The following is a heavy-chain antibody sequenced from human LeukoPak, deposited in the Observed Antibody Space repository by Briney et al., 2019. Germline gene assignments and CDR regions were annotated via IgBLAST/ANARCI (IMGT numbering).Heavy chain of an antibody. CDR3: ARGSEWELPPLL. J-gene: IGHJ4*02. V-gene: IGHV1-69*06. CDR1: GGTFSSYA. Sequence: SVKVSCKASGGTFSSYAISWVRQAPGQGLEWMGGIIPIFGTANYAQKFQGRVTITADKSTSTAYMELSSLRSEDTAVYYCARGSEWELPPLLWGQGTLVTVSS. CDR2: IIPIFGTA. D-gene: IGHD1-26*01.